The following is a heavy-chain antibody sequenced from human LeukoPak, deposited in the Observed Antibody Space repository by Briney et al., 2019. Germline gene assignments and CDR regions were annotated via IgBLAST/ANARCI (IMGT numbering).Heavy chain of an antibody. V-gene: IGHV1-2*02. CDR2: INPDSGGT. CDR1: GYTFTDYY. CDR3: ARDYCSGGSCYSEMDY. J-gene: IGHJ4*02. D-gene: IGHD2-15*01. Sequence: ASVKVSCKASGYTFTDYYMHWVRQAPGQGLEWMGWINPDSGGTNYPQKFQGGVTMTRDTSISTAYMDLSSLRSDDTAVYYCARDYCSGGSCYSEMDYWGQGTLVTVSS.